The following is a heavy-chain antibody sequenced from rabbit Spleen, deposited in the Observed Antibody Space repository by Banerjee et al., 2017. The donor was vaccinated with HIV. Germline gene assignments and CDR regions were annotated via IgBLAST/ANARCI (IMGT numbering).Heavy chain of an antibody. D-gene: IGHD6-1*01. J-gene: IGHJ6*01. CDR3: ARAGYAGFGYANFRDYYGMDL. CDR1: GSDFSNYY. Sequence: QLKETGGGLVQPGGSLTLSCKASGSDFSNYYLSWVRQAPGKGLEWIGIIYAGKGDTDYASWVNGRFTISSDNAQNTVDLQMNSLTAADTATYFCARAGYAGFGYANFRDYYGMDLWGPGTLVTVS. V-gene: IGHV1S7*01. CDR2: IYAGKGDT.